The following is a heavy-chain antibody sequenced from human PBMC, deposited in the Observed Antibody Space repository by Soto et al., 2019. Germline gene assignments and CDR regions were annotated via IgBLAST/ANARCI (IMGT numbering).Heavy chain of an antibody. V-gene: IGHV3-30*18. CDR3: AKDLQWEQLEYYLDY. Sequence: QVQLVESGGGVVQPGRSLRLSCVASEFTFSSYGMHWVRQAPGKGLEWVALISHDGSKINYADSVKGRFTISRDNFKKTLYLQMNSLRAEDRAVYYCAKDLQWEQLEYYLDYWGQGTLVTVSS. CDR2: ISHDGSKI. CDR1: EFTFSSYG. D-gene: IGHD1-26*01. J-gene: IGHJ4*02.